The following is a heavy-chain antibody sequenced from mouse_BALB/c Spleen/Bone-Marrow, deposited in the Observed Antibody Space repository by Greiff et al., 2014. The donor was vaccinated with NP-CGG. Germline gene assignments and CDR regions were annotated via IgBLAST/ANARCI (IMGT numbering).Heavy chain of an antibody. V-gene: IGHV1-87*01. J-gene: IGHJ4*01. Sequence: VQLQQSGAELARPGASVKLSCKASGYTFTSYWMQWVKQRPGQGLEWIGAIYPGDGDTRYTQKFKGKATLTADKSSSTAYMQLSSLASEDSAVYYCARGSDYWGQGTSDTVSS. CDR1: GYTFTSYW. D-gene: IGHD3-2*02. CDR2: IYPGDGDT. CDR3: ARGSDY.